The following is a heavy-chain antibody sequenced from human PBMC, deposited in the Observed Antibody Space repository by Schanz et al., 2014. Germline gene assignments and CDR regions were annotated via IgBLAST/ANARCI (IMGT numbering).Heavy chain of an antibody. CDR2: VSRDGSET. V-gene: IGHV3-74*01. J-gene: IGHJ6*02. CDR3: ATGGISNVRYWFNGLDV. CDR1: GFTFSSYW. Sequence: EVQLVESGGGLVQPGGSLRLSCAASGFTFSSYWMHWVRQPPGKGLLWVSRVSRDGSETTYVDSVRGRFTISRDTAKNTVFLQMNSLESEDTGVYYCATGGISNVRYWFNGLDVWGQGTTVIVS. D-gene: IGHD2-15*01.